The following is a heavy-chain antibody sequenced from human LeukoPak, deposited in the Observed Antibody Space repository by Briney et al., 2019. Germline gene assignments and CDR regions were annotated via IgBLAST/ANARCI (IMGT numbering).Heavy chain of an antibody. V-gene: IGHV1-69*05. Sequence: GASVKVSCKASGGTFSSYAISWGRQAPGQGLEWMGGIIPIFGTANYAQKFQGRVTITTDESTSTAYMELSSLRSEDTAVYYCARAQYYYDSSGYYYPDYFDYWGQGTLVTVSS. CDR1: GGTFSSYA. J-gene: IGHJ4*02. CDR2: IIPIFGTA. CDR3: ARAQYYYDSSGYYYPDYFDY. D-gene: IGHD3-22*01.